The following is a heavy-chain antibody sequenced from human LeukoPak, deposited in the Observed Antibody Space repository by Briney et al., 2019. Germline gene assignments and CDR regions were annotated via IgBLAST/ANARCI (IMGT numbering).Heavy chain of an antibody. J-gene: IGHJ4*02. D-gene: IGHD1-26*01. CDR3: ARENSGSYREFDY. V-gene: IGHV4-4*07. CDR2: IYTSGST. CDR1: GGSISSYY. Sequence: PSETLSLTCTVSGGSISSYYWSWIRQPAGKGLEWIGRIYTSGSTNYNASLKSRVSMSVDTSKNQFSLKLSSGTAADTAVFYCARENSGSYREFDYWGQGTLVTVSS.